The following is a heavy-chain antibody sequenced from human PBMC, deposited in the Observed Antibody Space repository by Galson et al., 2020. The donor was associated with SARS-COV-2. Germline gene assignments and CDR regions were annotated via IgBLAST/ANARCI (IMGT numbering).Heavy chain of an antibody. D-gene: IGHD5-12*01. Sequence: GGSRRLSGPSPERTVRSSAMPWVGLAPGKGLEGVAIISYDGSNKYYADSVKGRFTISRDNSKNTLYLQMNSLRAEDTAVYYCASPWERVATYDYSGPGNLVTLS. CDR2: ISYDGSNK. V-gene: IGHV3-30-3*01. J-gene: IGHJ4*02. CDR3: ASPWERVATYDY. CDR1: ERTVRSSA.